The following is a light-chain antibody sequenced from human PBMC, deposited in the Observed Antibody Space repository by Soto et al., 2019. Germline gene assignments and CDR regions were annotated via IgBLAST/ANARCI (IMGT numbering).Light chain of an antibody. J-gene: IGLJ1*01. V-gene: IGLV2-14*01. CDR2: DVS. CDR1: SSDVGGSNY. Sequence: QSALTQPASVSGSPGQSITISCTGTSSDVGGSNYVSWYQQHPGKAPKLMIYDVSNRPSGVSNRFSGSKSGTTASLTISGLQAEDEADYFCSSYTGTNTNYVFGTGTKVTVL. CDR3: SSYTGTNTNYV.